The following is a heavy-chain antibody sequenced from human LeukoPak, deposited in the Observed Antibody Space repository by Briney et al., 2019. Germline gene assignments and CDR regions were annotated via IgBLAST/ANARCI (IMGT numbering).Heavy chain of an antibody. CDR2: IYYSGST. Sequence: SETLSLTCTVSGGSISSYYWGWIRQPPGKGLEWIGSIYYSGSTYYNPSLKSRVTISVDTSKNQFSLKLSSVTAADTAVYYCAMSDCSSTSCYVQMWRGNWFDPWGQGTLVIVSS. CDR1: GGSISSYY. V-gene: IGHV4-39*07. D-gene: IGHD2-2*01. CDR3: AMSDCSSTSCYVQMWRGNWFDP. J-gene: IGHJ5*02.